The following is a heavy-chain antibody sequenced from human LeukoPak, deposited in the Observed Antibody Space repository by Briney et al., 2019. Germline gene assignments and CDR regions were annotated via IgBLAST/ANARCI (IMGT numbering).Heavy chain of an antibody. D-gene: IGHD3-22*01. CDR2: ISAYNGNT. J-gene: IGHJ6*02. Sequence: ASVKVSCKASGYTFTSYGISWVRQAPGQGLEWMGWISAYNGNTNYAQKLQGRVTMTTDTSTSTAYMELRSLRSDDTAVYYCARVGPYDSSGPTTYYYYGMDVWGQGTTVTVSS. CDR1: GYTFTSYG. V-gene: IGHV1-18*01. CDR3: ARVGPYDSSGPTTYYYYGMDV.